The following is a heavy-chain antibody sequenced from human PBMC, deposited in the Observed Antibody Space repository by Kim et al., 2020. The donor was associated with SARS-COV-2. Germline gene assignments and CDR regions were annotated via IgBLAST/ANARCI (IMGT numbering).Heavy chain of an antibody. CDR2: IDVGDVRT. CDR1: GFTFSSYA. D-gene: IGHD2-15*01. Sequence: GGSLRLSCAASGFTFSSYAMSWVRQAPGKGLEWVSGIDVGDVRTYYADSVKGRFTISRDNSKNTLYLQMNSLRAEDTAVYYCARYCSAVSGGRRWLDPWGQGTLVTVSS. J-gene: IGHJ5*02. CDR3: ARYCSAVSGGRRWLDP. V-gene: IGHV3-23*01.